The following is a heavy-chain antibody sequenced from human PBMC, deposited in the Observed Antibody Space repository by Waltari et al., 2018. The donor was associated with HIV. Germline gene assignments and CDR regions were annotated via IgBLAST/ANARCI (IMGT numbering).Heavy chain of an antibody. D-gene: IGHD2-2*01. J-gene: IGHJ3*02. Sequence: EVQLLESGGGLVQPGGSLRLSCAASGFTFSSYAMTWVRQAPGKGRVGVSAITGIGGTTSHADTVKGRFTISRDNSKNTLYLQMNSLRAEDTAVYYCASRYDSDAFDIWGQGTMVTVSS. CDR3: ASRYDSDAFDI. CDR2: ITGIGGTT. CDR1: GFTFSSYA. V-gene: IGHV3-23*01.